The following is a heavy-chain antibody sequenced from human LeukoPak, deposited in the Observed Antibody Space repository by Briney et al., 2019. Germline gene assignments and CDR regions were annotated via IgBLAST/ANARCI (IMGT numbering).Heavy chain of an antibody. Sequence: GESLRISCKGSGYIFTDYWINWVRQMPGKGLEWMGRIDPSDSYTNYSPSFQGHVTISADKSISTAYLQWSSLKASDTAMYYCASDSYGYEYYFDYWGQGTLVTVSS. CDR2: IDPSDSYT. D-gene: IGHD5-18*01. J-gene: IGHJ4*02. V-gene: IGHV5-10-1*01. CDR3: ASDSYGYEYYFDY. CDR1: GYIFTDYW.